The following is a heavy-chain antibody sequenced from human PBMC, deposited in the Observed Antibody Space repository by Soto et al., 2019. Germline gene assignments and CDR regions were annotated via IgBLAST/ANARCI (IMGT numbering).Heavy chain of an antibody. CDR1: GASFNNYA. Sequence: QVHLVQSGAEVKKPGSSVKVSCKPSGASFNNYAVSWVRQAPGQGLEWMGGIIPNFDTPNYAQKFQDRVTIIADESTSTVYMELRSLRSNDTAVYYCAVAMVREILIFESSGMHVWGQGTTVIVSS. CDR2: IIPNFDTP. V-gene: IGHV1-69*01. CDR3: AVAMVREILIFESSGMHV. D-gene: IGHD3-10*01. J-gene: IGHJ6*02.